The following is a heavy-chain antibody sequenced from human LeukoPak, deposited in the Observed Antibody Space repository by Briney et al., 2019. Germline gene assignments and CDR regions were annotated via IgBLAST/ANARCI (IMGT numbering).Heavy chain of an antibody. CDR3: GRDFVNDAKARFDC. V-gene: IGHV3-30*03. CDR2: ISYDGNIK. CDR1: GFSFTSYN. D-gene: IGHD4/OR15-4a*01. J-gene: IGHJ4*02. Sequence: GTSLRLSCAASGFSFTSYNFHWVRQAPGEGLQWLGFISYDGNIKYEDSVKGRFTISRDNSKNTLHLQMNSLRAEDTAIYFCGRDFVNDAKARFDCWGQGTLVTVSS.